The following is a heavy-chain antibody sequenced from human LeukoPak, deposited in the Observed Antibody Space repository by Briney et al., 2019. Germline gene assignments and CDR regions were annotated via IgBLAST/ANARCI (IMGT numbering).Heavy chain of an antibody. CDR2: IYSDGSST. J-gene: IGHJ4*02. CDR3: ARGGSTSLTD. V-gene: IGHV3-74*01. Sequence: PGGSLRLSCAASGFTFSSFWMHWVRQAPGQGLVWVSRIYSDGSSTNYADSVKGRFTISRDNANNTLYLQMNSLRAEDTAVYYCARGGSTSLTDWGQGTLFTVS. CDR1: GFTFSSFW. D-gene: IGHD2-2*01.